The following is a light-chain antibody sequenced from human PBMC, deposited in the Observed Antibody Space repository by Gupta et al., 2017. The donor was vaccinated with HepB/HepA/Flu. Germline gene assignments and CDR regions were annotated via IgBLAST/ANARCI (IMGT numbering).Light chain of an antibody. CDR3: QKYGSSPVT. CDR1: QSVNDY. Sequence: EFVLTQSPDTLSLSPGERATLSCRASQSVNDYLAWYQQKPGQAPRLLIYGASSRATGIPDRFSGSGSGTDFTLTISRLEPEDFAVYYCQKYGSSPVTFGQGTRLEI. V-gene: IGKV3-20*01. J-gene: IGKJ5*01. CDR2: GAS.